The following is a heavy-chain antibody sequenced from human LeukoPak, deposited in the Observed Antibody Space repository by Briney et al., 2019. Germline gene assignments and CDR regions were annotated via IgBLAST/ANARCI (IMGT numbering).Heavy chain of an antibody. CDR3: ARDGVTQTEGFDP. CDR2: IYYSGST. V-gene: IGHV4-59*01. Sequence: SETLSLTCTVSGGSISSYYWSWIRQPPGKGLEWIGYIYYSGSTNYNPSLESRVTISVDTSKNQFSLKLSSVTAADTAVYYCARDGVTQTEGFDPWGQGTLVTVFS. CDR1: GGSISSYY. J-gene: IGHJ5*02. D-gene: IGHD2-8*01.